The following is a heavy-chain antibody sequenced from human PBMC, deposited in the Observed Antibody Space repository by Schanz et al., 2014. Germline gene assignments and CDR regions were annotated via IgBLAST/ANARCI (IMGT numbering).Heavy chain of an antibody. J-gene: IGHJ6*02. D-gene: IGHD3-9*01. CDR2: INPSGGNA. V-gene: IGHV1-46*03. Sequence: QLQLVQSGAEVKRPGASAKVTCKASGNIFTNYYIHWVRQAPGQGLEWMGIINPSGGNANYARKFQGRVTMTRDTSTDTVYLEVRSLRLEDTAIYYCPGRLAVANYFNPMDVWGQGTTVIVSS. CDR1: GNIFTNYY. CDR3: PGRLAVANYFNPMDV.